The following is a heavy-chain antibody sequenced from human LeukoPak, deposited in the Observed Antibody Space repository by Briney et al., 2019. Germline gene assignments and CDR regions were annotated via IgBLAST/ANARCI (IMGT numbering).Heavy chain of an antibody. CDR3: ARDQVGATAEYFQH. Sequence: GGSLRLSWAASGFTFSSYSMNWVRQAPGKGREGVSYISSSNSTIYYADSVKGRFTISRDNAKNSLYLQMNSLRAEDTAVYYCARDQVGATAEYFQHWGQGTLVTVSS. D-gene: IGHD1-26*01. CDR2: ISSSNSTI. J-gene: IGHJ1*01. V-gene: IGHV3-48*01. CDR1: GFTFSSYS.